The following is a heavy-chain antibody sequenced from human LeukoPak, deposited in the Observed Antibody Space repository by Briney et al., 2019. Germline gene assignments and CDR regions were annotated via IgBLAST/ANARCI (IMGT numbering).Heavy chain of an antibody. V-gene: IGHV4-30-2*01. CDR2: IYHSGST. CDR1: GGSISSGGYS. J-gene: IGHJ4*02. Sequence: SETLSLTCAVSGGSISSGGYSWSWVRQPPGKGLEWIGYIYHSGSTYYNPSLKSRVTISVDRSKNQFSLRLSSVTAADTAVYYCARDHYGSGSYYSEGLLDYWGQGTLVTVSS. D-gene: IGHD3-10*01. CDR3: ARDHYGSGSYYSEGLLDY.